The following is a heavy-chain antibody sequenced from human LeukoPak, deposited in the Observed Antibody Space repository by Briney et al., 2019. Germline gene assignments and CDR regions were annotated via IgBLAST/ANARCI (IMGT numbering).Heavy chain of an antibody. D-gene: IGHD3-22*01. CDR2: INHIGST. Sequence: SETLSLTCAVYGGSFSGYYWSWIRQPPGKGLEWIGEINHIGSTNSNPSRKSLVTISVDTSQNQFSLKLSSVTAADPAVYYCARGLGDYYDSSGYYYDDAFDIWGQGTMVTVSS. CDR3: ARGLGDYYDSSGYYYDDAFDI. CDR1: GGSFSGYY. J-gene: IGHJ3*02. V-gene: IGHV4-34*01.